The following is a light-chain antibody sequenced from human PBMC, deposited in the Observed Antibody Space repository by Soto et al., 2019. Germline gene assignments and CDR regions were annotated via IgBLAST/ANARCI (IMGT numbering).Light chain of an antibody. Sequence: EIVMTQSPATLSVSPGERATLSCRASQSISTNLVWYQFKPGQAPRLLIYDASIRAAGVPDRFSGSGSGTEFTLTISSLQADDFALYYCQQRNTWPPITFGQGTRLEIK. CDR3: QQRNTWPPIT. CDR2: DAS. V-gene: IGKV3-15*01. J-gene: IGKJ5*01. CDR1: QSISTN.